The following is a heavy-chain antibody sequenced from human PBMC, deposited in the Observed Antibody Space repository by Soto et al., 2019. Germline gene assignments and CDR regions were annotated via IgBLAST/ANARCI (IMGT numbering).Heavy chain of an antibody. CDR2: ISYDGSNK. Sequence: PGGSLRLSCAASGFTFSSYAMHWVRQAPGKGLEWVAVISYDGSNKYYADSVKGRFTISRDNSKNTLYLQMNSLRAEDTAVYYCARVGYGDPTANFDYWGQGTLVTVSS. CDR3: ARVGYGDPTANFDY. D-gene: IGHD4-17*01. V-gene: IGHV3-30-3*01. CDR1: GFTFSSYA. J-gene: IGHJ4*02.